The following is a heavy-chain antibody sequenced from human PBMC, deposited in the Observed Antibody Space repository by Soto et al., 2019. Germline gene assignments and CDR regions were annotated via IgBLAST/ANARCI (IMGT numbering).Heavy chain of an antibody. J-gene: IGHJ6*02. CDR3: ARHGGSYYYGMDV. D-gene: IGHD2-15*01. Sequence: SETLSLTCTVSGGSISSYYWSWIRQPPGKGLEWIGYIYYSGSTNYNPSLKSRVTISVDTSKNQFSLKLSSVTAADTAVYYCARHGGSYYYGMDVCGHGTTVTVSS. V-gene: IGHV4-59*01. CDR1: GGSISSYY. CDR2: IYYSGST.